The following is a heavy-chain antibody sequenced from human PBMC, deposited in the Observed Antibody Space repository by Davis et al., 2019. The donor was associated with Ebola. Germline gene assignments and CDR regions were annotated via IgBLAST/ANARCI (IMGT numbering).Heavy chain of an antibody. J-gene: IGHJ4*02. D-gene: IGHD6-13*01. CDR3: AISGYSSSWSREDY. CDR1: GFTFSSYA. CDR2: ISYDGSNK. Sequence: GESLKISCAASGFTFSSYAMHWVRQAPGKGLEWVAVISYDGSNKYYADSVKGRFTISRDNSKNTLYLQMNSLRAEDTAVYYCAISGYSSSWSREDYWGQGTLVTVSS. V-gene: IGHV3-30-3*01.